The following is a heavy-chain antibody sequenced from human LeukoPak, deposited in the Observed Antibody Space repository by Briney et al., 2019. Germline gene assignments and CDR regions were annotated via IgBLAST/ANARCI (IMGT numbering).Heavy chain of an antibody. J-gene: IGHJ3*02. V-gene: IGHV4-59*01. CDR2: IYYIGST. CDR3: ARTTVTPDAFDI. D-gene: IGHD4-17*01. CDR1: GGSISSFY. Sequence: SETLSLTCTVSGGSISSFYWSWIRQPPGKGLEWIAYIYYIGSTTYNPSLTSRVSISVDTSKTQFSLKLSSVTAADTAVYYCARTTVTPDAFDIWGQGTMVTVSA.